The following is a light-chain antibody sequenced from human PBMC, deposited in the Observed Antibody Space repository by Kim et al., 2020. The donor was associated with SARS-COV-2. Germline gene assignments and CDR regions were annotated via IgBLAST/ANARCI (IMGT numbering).Light chain of an antibody. J-gene: IGKJ1*01. Sequence: DIQMTQSPSTLSASVGDRVTITCRASQSISNWLAWYQQKPGKAPKLLIYKASTLESGVPSRFSGSGSGTEFTLTISSLQPDDFASYHSQQYTYFSWTFGQETKVDIK. V-gene: IGKV1-5*03. CDR3: QQYTYFSWT. CDR2: KAS. CDR1: QSISNW.